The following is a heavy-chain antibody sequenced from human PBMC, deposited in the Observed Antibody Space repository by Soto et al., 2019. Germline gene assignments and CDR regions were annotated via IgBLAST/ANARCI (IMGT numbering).Heavy chain of an antibody. CDR1: GFTFSSYD. CDR2: IGTAGDT. Sequence: GESLKISCAASGFTFSSYDMHWVRQATGKGLEWVSAIGTAGDTYYPGSVKGRFTISRENAKNSLYLQMNSLRAGDTAEYYCARDLHGCSSTSCYYCGMDVWGQGTTVTVSS. D-gene: IGHD2-2*01. CDR3: ARDLHGCSSTSCYYCGMDV. J-gene: IGHJ6*02. V-gene: IGHV3-13*01.